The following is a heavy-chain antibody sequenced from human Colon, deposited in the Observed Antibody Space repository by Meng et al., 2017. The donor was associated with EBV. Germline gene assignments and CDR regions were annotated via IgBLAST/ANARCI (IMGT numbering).Heavy chain of an antibody. D-gene: IGHD6-19*01. CDR3: ARRLAALDY. V-gene: IGHV4-34*01. CDR1: GGSFRGYY. J-gene: IGHJ4*02. Sequence: QVQLQQWGAGLLKPSETPSLSCAVYGGSFRGYYWTWIRQPPGKGLEWVAEINYSGNTNYSPSLKSRVTISIDTSKNQFSLKLSSVTAADTAIYYCARRLAALDYWGQGTLVTVSS. CDR2: INYSGNT.